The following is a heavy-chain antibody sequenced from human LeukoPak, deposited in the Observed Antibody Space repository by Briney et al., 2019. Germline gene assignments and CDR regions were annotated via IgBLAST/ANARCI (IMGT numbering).Heavy chain of an antibody. V-gene: IGHV4-4*09. J-gene: IGHJ4*02. Sequence: SETLSLTCTVSGGSISSYYWSWIRQPPGKGLEWIGYIYTSGSTNYTPSLKSRVTISVDTSKNQFSLKLSSVTAADTAVYYCARRRVNYYGSGSYYDLWGQGTLVTVSS. CDR1: GGSISSYY. CDR3: ARRRVNYYGSGSYYDL. CDR2: IYTSGST. D-gene: IGHD3-10*01.